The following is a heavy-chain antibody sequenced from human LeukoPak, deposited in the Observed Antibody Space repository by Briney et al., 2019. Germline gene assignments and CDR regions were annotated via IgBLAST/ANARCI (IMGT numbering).Heavy chain of an antibody. CDR2: IYCSGST. CDR1: SGSISSYY. V-gene: IGHV4-59*08. CDR3: ARHGGPEGR. J-gene: IGHJ4*02. Sequence: PSETLSLTCTVSSGSISSYYWSWIRQPPGKGLEWIGYIYCSGSTNYNPSLKSRVTISVDTSKNQFSLKLSSVTAADTAVYYCARHGGPEGRWGQGTLVTVSS. D-gene: IGHD2-15*01.